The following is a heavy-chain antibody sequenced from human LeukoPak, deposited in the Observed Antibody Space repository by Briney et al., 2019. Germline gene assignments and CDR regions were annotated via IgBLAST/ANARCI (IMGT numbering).Heavy chain of an antibody. Sequence: GGSLRLSCAASGFTFSSYGMHWVRKAPGKGLEWVAVIWYDGSNKYYADSVKGRFTISRDNSKNTLYLQMNSLRAEDTAVYYCARERGIAAAAAFDYWGQGTLVTVSS. CDR2: IWYDGSNK. D-gene: IGHD6-13*01. V-gene: IGHV3-33*01. CDR3: ARERGIAAAAAFDY. CDR1: GFTFSSYG. J-gene: IGHJ4*02.